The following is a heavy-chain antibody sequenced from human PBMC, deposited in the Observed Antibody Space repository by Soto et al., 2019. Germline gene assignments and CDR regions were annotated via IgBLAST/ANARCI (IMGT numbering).Heavy chain of an antibody. D-gene: IGHD4-17*01. Sequence: QVPLQESGPGLVKPSQTMSLTCTVSGGSISSGDYYWSWIRQPPGKGLEWIGYIYYSGSTYYNPSLKSRVTISVDTSKSQFSLRLSSVTAADTAVYYCVRATTVATSFDFWGQGTLVTVSS. V-gene: IGHV4-30-4*01. CDR3: VRATTVATSFDF. CDR1: GGSISSGDYY. J-gene: IGHJ4*02. CDR2: IYYSGST.